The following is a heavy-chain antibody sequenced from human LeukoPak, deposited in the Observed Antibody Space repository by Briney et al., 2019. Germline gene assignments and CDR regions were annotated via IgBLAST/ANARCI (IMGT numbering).Heavy chain of an antibody. CDR1: GYAISSGYY. Sequence: SETLSLTCAVSGYAISSGYYWGWIRQPPGKGLEWLGSIYHSGTTYSNPSLKSRVTMSVNTSKNQFSLKLSSVTATDTAVYYCARGETTAADRREGDAFDVWGQGTIVTVSS. D-gene: IGHD4-11*01. CDR2: IYHSGTT. J-gene: IGHJ3*01. CDR3: ARGETTAADRREGDAFDV. V-gene: IGHV4-38-2*01.